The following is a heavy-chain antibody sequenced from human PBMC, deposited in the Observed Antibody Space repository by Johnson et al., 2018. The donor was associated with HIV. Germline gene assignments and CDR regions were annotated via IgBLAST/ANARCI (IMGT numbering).Heavy chain of an antibody. CDR3: AMPSMVQGGPDAFDI. J-gene: IGHJ3*02. CDR2: IKQDGSEK. V-gene: IGHV3-7*05. CDR1: GFTFSSYW. Sequence: VQLVESGGGLVQPGGSLRLSCAASGFTFSSYWMSWVRQAPGKGLEWVANIKQDGSEKYYVDSMKGRFTISRDNAKNSLYLQMNSLRAEDTAVYYCAMPSMVQGGPDAFDIWGQGTMVTVSS. D-gene: IGHD3-10*01.